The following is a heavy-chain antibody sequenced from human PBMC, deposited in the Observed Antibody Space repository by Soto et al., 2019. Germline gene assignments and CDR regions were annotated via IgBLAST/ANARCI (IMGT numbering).Heavy chain of an antibody. Sequence: EVQLVESGGGLVQPGGSLRLSCTASGFSLSDHYVDWVRQAPGKGLEWVGRSRNKANSYTTEYAASVRGRFTISRDDSRNSLYLQMDSLKTEDTAVYYCARGGATITRYLEFDYWGQGTLVTVSS. CDR1: GFSLSDHY. D-gene: IGHD5-12*01. J-gene: IGHJ4*02. CDR3: ARGGATITRYLEFDY. V-gene: IGHV3-72*01. CDR2: SRNKANSYTT.